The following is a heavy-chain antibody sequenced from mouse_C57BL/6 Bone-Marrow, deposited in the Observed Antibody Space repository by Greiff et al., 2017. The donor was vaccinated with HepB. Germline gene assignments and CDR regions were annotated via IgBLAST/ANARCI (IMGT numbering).Heavy chain of an antibody. J-gene: IGHJ2*01. D-gene: IGHD2-14*01. V-gene: IGHV1-5*01. CDR1: GYTFTSYW. CDR3: TIGDYFDY. Sequence: VQLQQSGTVLARPGASVKMSCKTSGYTFTSYWMHWVKQRPGQGLEWIGAIYPGNSDTSYNQKFKGKAKLTAVTSASTVYMELSGLTNEDSAVYYCTIGDYFDYWGQGTTLTVSS. CDR2: IYPGNSDT.